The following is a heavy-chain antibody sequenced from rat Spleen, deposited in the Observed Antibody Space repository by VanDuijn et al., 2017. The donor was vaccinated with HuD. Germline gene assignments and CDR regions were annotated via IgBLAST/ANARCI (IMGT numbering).Heavy chain of an antibody. Sequence: QVQLKESGPGLVQPSQTLSLTCTVSGFSLTSYHVHWVRQPTGKGLEWMGMIWTGGTTDYNSALNSRLSISRDTAKSQVFLRMDSLQNEDIATYYCARGGNGPKDYYFDYWGQGVTVTVSS. CDR3: ARGGNGPKDYYFDY. CDR1: GFSLTSYH. J-gene: IGHJ2*01. CDR2: IWTGGTT. V-gene: IGHV2-30*01. D-gene: IGHD1-7*01.